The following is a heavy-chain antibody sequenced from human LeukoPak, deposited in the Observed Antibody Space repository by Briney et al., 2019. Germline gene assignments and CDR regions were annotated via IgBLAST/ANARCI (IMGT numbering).Heavy chain of an antibody. CDR2: IYYSGST. V-gene: IGHV4-61*01. J-gene: IGHJ6*03. D-gene: IGHD4-23*01. CDR3: ARDYGGGGHYYYYYYMDV. Sequence: SETLSLTCTVSGGSVSSGSYYWSWIRQPPGKGLEWIGYIYYSGSTNYNPSLESRVTISVDTSKNQFSLKLSSVTASDTAVYYCARDYGGGGHYYYYYYMDVWGKGTTVTVSS. CDR1: GGSVSSGSYY.